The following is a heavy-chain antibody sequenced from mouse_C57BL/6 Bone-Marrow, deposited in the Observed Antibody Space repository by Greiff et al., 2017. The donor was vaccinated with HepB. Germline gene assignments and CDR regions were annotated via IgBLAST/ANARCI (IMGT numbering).Heavy chain of an antibody. CDR3: AIWGGQKGFAY. V-gene: IGHV1-69*01. CDR2: IDPSDSYT. Sequence: QVQLQQPGAELVMPGASVKLSCKASGYTFTSYWMHWVKQRPGQGLEWIGEIDPSDSYTNYNQKFKGKSTLTVDKSSSTAYMQLSSLTSEDSAVYYCAIWGGQKGFAYWGQGTLVTVSA. CDR1: GYTFTSYW. J-gene: IGHJ3*01. D-gene: IGHD3-3*01.